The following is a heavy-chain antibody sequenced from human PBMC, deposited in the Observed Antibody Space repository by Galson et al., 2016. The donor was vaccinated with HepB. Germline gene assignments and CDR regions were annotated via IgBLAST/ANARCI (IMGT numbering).Heavy chain of an antibody. J-gene: IGHJ4*02. CDR1: GGLIDSSNW. CDR2: IYYRGIT. D-gene: IGHD7-27*01. Sequence: ATLSLTCAVSGGLIDSSNWWSWVRQPPGKGLEWIGEIYYRGITNYSPSLKSRVTISIDKSKNHFSLELNSVTAADTAIYYCARYSTADIFDSWGQGILVTVTS. CDR3: ARYSTADIFDS. V-gene: IGHV4-4*02.